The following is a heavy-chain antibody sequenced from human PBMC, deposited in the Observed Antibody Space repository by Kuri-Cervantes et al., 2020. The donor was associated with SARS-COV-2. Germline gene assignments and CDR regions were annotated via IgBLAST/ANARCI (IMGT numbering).Heavy chain of an antibody. CDR3: ARGPADYSSGWTDY. CDR1: GYTLSNYG. Sequence: ASVKVSCKGFGYTLSNYGINWVRQAPGQGLEWMGWISGYIGVTNYVPRLQGRVTMTTDTSTTTAYMELRGLTPDDTAVYFCARGPADYSSGWTDYWGQGTLVTVSS. V-gene: IGHV1-18*04. D-gene: IGHD6-19*01. CDR2: ISGYIGVT. J-gene: IGHJ4*02.